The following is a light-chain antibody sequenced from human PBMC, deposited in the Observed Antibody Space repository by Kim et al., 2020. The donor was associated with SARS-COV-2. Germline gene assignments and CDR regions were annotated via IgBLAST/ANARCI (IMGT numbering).Light chain of an antibody. J-gene: IGLJ3*02. CDR2: DTS. V-gene: IGLV7-46*01. CDR3: LLSYSGAQPE. CDR1: TGAVTSGHY. Sequence: QAVVTQEPSLTVSPGGTVTLTCGSSTGAVTSGHYPYWFQQKPGQAPRTLIYDTSNKHSWTPARFAGSLLGGKAALTLSGAQPEDEAEYYCLLSYSGAQPEFGGGTQLTVL.